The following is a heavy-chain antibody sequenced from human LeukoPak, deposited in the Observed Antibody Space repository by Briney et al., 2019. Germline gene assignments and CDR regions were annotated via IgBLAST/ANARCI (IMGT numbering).Heavy chain of an antibody. CDR2: IIPIFGTA. D-gene: IGHD4-11*01. J-gene: IGHJ5*02. CDR1: GGTFISYA. CDR3: ARANGHTTAENWFDP. Sequence: SVKVSCKASGGTFISYAISWVRQAPGQGLEWMGGIIPIFGTANYAQKFQGRVTITADESTSTAYMELSSLRSEDTAVYYCARANGHTTAENWFDPWGQGTLVTVSS. V-gene: IGHV1-69*13.